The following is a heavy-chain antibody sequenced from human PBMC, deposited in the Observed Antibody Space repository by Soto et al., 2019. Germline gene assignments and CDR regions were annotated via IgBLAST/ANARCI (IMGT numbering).Heavy chain of an antibody. CDR3: ATMGTPATGLYYFDY. Sequence: SETLSLTCPLSGGSISSGNYYWSWIRQPPGKGLEWIGFISYSGSTYYSLSLKSRVTISVDTSKNQFSLNLSFVTAADTAVYYCATMGTPATGLYYFDYWGQGTLVTVSS. V-gene: IGHV4-30-4*01. D-gene: IGHD5-18*01. CDR1: GGSISSGNYY. CDR2: ISYSGST. J-gene: IGHJ4*02.